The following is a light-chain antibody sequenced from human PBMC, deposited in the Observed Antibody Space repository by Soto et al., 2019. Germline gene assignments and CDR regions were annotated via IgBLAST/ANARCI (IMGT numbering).Light chain of an antibody. J-gene: IGKJ1*01. CDR3: QQCGSSPWT. V-gene: IGKV3-20*01. CDR2: GAS. CDR1: QGVSSTY. Sequence: EIVLTQSPGTLSLSPGERATLSCRASQGVSSTYLAWYQQKPGQAPRLLIYGASSRATGIPDRFRGGGSGTDFTLTISRVEPEDFAVYYCQQCGSSPWTFGQGTKVEIK.